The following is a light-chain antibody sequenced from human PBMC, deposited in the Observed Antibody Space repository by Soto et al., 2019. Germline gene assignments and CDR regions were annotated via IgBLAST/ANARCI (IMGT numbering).Light chain of an antibody. CDR2: DAS. CDR1: QSIGTW. J-gene: IGKJ1*01. V-gene: IGKV1-5*01. Sequence: DIQVTQSPSTLSASVGDRVTITCGASQSIGTWLAWYQQKPGKAPKLLIFDASTLDSGVPSRFSGSGSGTDFTLTISSLQSDDFATYYCQQYSDSSGAFGQGTRVEIK. CDR3: QQYSDSSGA.